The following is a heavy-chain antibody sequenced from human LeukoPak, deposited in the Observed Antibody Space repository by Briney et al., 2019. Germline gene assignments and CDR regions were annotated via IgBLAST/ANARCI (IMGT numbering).Heavy chain of an antibody. Sequence: GGSLRLSCAASGFTFRSYTMRWVRQAPGKGLEWISAISGSGGSTYYADSVKGRFTISRDNSKNTLYLQMNSLRAEDTAVYYCARRLSGYFDLWGRGTLVTVSS. CDR3: ARRLSGYFDL. CDR1: GFTFRSYT. V-gene: IGHV3-23*01. CDR2: ISGSGGST. J-gene: IGHJ2*01.